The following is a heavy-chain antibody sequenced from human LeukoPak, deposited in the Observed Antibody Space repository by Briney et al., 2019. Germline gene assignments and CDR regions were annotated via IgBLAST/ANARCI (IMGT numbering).Heavy chain of an antibody. D-gene: IGHD5-18*01. CDR3: ARGYSYGEDAFDI. V-gene: IGHV3-33*01. CDR1: GFTFTTYG. CDR2: IFYDGSKT. Sequence: GGSLRLSCAASGFTFTTYGFYWVRQAPGQGLEWVSLIFYDGSKTDYADSVKGRFTISRDNSKNTVYLQMNSLRAEDTAVYYCARGYSYGEDAFDIWGQGTMVTVSS. J-gene: IGHJ3*02.